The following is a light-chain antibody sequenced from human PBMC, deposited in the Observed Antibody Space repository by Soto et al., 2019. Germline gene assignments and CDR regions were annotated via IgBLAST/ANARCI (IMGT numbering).Light chain of an antibody. V-gene: IGLV4-69*01. Sequence: QSVLTQSPSASASLGASVKLTCTLSSGHSNYAIAWHQQQPEKGPRYLMKLNSDGSHSKGDWIPDRFSGSSSGAERYLTISSLQSEDEADYYCQTGGTGLYVVFGGGTKLTVL. CDR1: SGHSNYA. CDR3: QTGGTGLYVV. CDR2: LNSDGSH. J-gene: IGLJ2*01.